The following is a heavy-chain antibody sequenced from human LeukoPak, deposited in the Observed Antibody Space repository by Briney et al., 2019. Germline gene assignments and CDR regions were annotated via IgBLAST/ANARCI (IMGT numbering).Heavy chain of an antibody. J-gene: IGHJ4*02. CDR1: GYTFTSYG. D-gene: IGHD6-13*01. Sequence: ASVKVSCKASGYTFTSYGISWVRQAPGQGLEWMGWISAYNGNTNYAQKLQGRVTITADKSTSTAYMELSSLRSEDTAVYYCASNPSSSWPLFDYWGQGTLVTVSS. V-gene: IGHV1-18*01. CDR3: ASNPSSSWPLFDY. CDR2: ISAYNGNT.